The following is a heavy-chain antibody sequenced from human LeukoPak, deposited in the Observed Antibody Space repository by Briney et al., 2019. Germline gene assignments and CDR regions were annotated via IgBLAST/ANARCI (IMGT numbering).Heavy chain of an antibody. D-gene: IGHD6-13*01. CDR1: GYTFTGYY. J-gene: IGHJ2*01. V-gene: IGHV1-2*06. CDR3: ARERLRRIAAAGGCFDL. CDR2: INPNSGGT. Sequence: ASVKVSCKASGYTFTGYYMHWVRQAPGQGLEWMGRINPNSGGTNYAQKFQGRVTITRDTTISTADMALSRLRSDDTAVYYCARERLRRIAAAGGCFDLWGRGTLVTVSS.